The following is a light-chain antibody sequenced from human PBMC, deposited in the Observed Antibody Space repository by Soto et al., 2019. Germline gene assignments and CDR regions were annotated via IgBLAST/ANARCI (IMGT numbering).Light chain of an antibody. Sequence: IVLTQSRCTLSLSPVERATLSCRASQSVTTQLAWYQQKPGQAPRLIIHGASSRATGVPDRITGSGSGTDFTLSISRLEPEDFAVYYCQQYGGSTRTFGQGTKVDIK. V-gene: IGKV3-20*01. CDR1: QSVTTQ. J-gene: IGKJ1*01. CDR2: GAS. CDR3: QQYGGSTRT.